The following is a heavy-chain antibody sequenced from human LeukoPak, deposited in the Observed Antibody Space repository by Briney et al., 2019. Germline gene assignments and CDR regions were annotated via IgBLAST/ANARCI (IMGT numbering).Heavy chain of an antibody. J-gene: IGHJ4*02. CDR2: IYSGGST. V-gene: IGHV3-66*01. CDR1: GFTVSSNY. D-gene: IGHD6-19*01. Sequence: GGSLRLSCAASGFTVSSNYMSWVRQAPGKGLEWVSVIYSGGSTYYADSVKGRFTISRDNSKNTLYLQMNSLRAEDTAVYYCARTSSGIAVAGTPFDYWGQGTLVTVSS. CDR3: ARTSSGIAVAGTPFDY.